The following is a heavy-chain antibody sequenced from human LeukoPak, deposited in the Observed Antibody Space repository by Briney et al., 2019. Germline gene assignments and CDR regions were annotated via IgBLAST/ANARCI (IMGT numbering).Heavy chain of an antibody. CDR2: IIAILDIA. CDR3: AIGYSYGLFDY. D-gene: IGHD5-18*01. J-gene: IGHJ4*02. CDR1: GYTFTSYG. Sequence: SVKVSCKASGYTFTSYGISWVRQAPGQGLEWMGRIIAILDIANYAQKFQGRVTITADKSTSTAYMELSSLRSEDTAVYYCAIGYSYGLFDYWGQGTLVTVSS. V-gene: IGHV1-69*04.